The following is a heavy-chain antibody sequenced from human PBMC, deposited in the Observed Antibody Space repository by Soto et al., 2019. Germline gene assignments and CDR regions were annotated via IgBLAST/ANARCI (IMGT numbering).Heavy chain of an antibody. CDR3: ARVPGP. Sequence: QLQLQESGSGLVKPSQTLSLTCAVSGGSISSGGYSWSWARQPPGKGLEWIGDIYHSGSTSYNPSLKSRVTIPVDRSKNQFALKLSSVTAVDTAVYYCARVPGPWGQGTLVTVSS. V-gene: IGHV4-30-2*01. CDR2: IYHSGST. CDR1: GGSISSGGYS. D-gene: IGHD7-27*01. J-gene: IGHJ5*02.